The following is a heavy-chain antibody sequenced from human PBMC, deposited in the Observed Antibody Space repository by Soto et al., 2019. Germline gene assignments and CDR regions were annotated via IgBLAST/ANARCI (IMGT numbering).Heavy chain of an antibody. V-gene: IGHV3-15*07. D-gene: IGHD2-15*01. Sequence: GGSLRLSCAASGFTFNKAWMNWVRQAPGKGLEWVGRIKSKTDGGTTDYAAPVKGRFTISRDDSKNTLYLQMNSLKTEDTAVYYCAMDDVFCDGGRCYGVPLAVWGQGTTVTVSS. CDR3: AMDDVFCDGGRCYGVPLAV. CDR1: GFTFNKAW. J-gene: IGHJ6*02. CDR2: IKSKTDGGTT.